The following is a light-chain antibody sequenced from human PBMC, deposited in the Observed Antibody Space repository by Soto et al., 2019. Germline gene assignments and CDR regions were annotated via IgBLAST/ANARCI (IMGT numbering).Light chain of an antibody. J-gene: IGKJ1*01. Sequence: DIVMTQIPLSLSVTPGQPASISCKSSQSLLHSDGKTYLYWYLQRPGQPPQLLIYEVSNRFSGVPDRFSGSGAGTDFALEISRVEAEDVGGYYCRQTKQLPVTFGQGTKVEIK. V-gene: IGKV2D-29*01. CDR1: QSLLHSDGKTY. CDR3: RQTKQLPVT. CDR2: EVS.